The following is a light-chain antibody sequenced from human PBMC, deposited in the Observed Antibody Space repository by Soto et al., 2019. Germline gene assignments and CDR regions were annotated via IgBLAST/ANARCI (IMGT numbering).Light chain of an antibody. V-gene: IGKV3-15*01. CDR3: EHANTWPPTG. Sequence: ELVMTQSPPTLSVSPGERATLSCRAIQSVSSNLAWYLQKPGQAPRLLFYGASRWTTGIPARFSGSGSGTEYPLTIRSMTAEDFAVFDLEHANTWPPTGVGGGRRWRS. J-gene: IGKJ4*01. CDR2: GAS. CDR1: QSVSSN.